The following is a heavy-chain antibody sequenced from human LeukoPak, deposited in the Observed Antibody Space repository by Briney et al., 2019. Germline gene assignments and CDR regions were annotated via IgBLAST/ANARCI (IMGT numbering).Heavy chain of an antibody. D-gene: IGHD2-15*01. CDR3: ASSVVVDVRGAYDY. Sequence: GGSLRLSCAASGFTFSSYSMNWVRQAPGKGLEWVANIKQDGSQKYYVDSVKGRFTISRDNAKNSLYLQMNSLRAEDTAVYYCASSVVVDVRGAYDYWGQGTLVTVSS. CDR2: IKQDGSQK. CDR1: GFTFSSYS. J-gene: IGHJ4*02. V-gene: IGHV3-7*01.